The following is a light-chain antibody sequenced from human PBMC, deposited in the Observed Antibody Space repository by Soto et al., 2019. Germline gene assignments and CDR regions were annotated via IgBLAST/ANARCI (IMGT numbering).Light chain of an antibody. J-gene: IGKJ3*01. Sequence: EIVLTQSPGTLSLSPGERATLSCRASQSVSSSYLAWYQQKPGQAPRLLIYGASSRATGIPDRFSGSGSGTDFTLTISRLEPEDFAVYYCQHFGSSRGFTVGPGTKGDIK. CDR2: GAS. CDR1: QSVSSSY. CDR3: QHFGSSRGFT. V-gene: IGKV3-20*01.